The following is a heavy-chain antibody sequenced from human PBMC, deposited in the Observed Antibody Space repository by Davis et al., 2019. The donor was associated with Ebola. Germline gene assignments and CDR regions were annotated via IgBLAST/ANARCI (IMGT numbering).Heavy chain of an antibody. CDR1: GGTFSSYA. Sequence: AASVEVSCKASGGTFSSYAISWVRQAPGQGLEWMGGIIPILGPGNYGQKFQGRVTITADKSTSTAYMELSSLRYEDTAVYYCARDIAMIRGGWFDHWGQGTLVSVSS. D-gene: IGHD3-16*01. J-gene: IGHJ5*02. CDR3: ARDIAMIRGGWFDH. V-gene: IGHV1-69*06. CDR2: IIPILGPG.